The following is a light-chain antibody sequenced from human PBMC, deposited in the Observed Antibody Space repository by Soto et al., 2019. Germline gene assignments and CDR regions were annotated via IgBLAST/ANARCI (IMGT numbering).Light chain of an antibody. V-gene: IGKV3-11*01. Sequence: EIVLTQSPATLSLSPGERATLSCRASQSVSNYLAWYQQKPGQAPRLLISDASNRATGIPARFSGSGSGTDCRLTISSLEPEDFAVYYCQLRSNWPPLYTFGQGTKLDIK. CDR3: QLRSNWPPLYT. CDR2: DAS. CDR1: QSVSNY. J-gene: IGKJ2*01.